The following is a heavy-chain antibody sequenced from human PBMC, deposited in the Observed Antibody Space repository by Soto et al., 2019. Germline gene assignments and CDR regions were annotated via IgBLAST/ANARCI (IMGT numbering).Heavy chain of an antibody. J-gene: IGHJ2*01. D-gene: IGHD1-1*01. V-gene: IGHV4-4*02. Sequence: QVQLQESGPGLVKPSGTLSLTCAVSRGSISSSNWWSWVRQSPGKGLEWIGAMYHTGITNYSPSLKRRVTMSVDKSKNQCSLKLSSVTAADTAVYYCARESYNESNVGYFDLWGRGTLVYVSS. CDR1: RGSISSSNW. CDR2: MYHTGIT. CDR3: ARESYNESNVGYFDL.